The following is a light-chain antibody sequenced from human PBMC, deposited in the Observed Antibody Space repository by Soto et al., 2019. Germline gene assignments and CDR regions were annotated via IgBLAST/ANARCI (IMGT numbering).Light chain of an antibody. Sequence: EIVLTQSPGTLSLSPGERATLSCRASQSVSSSYLAWYQQKPGQAPRLLIHGASTRATGIPDRFSGSGSGTDFTLTISSLQSEDFAVYYCQQYNNWPPLTFGGGTKVEIK. J-gene: IGKJ4*01. CDR2: GAS. CDR1: QSVSSSY. CDR3: QQYNNWPPLT. V-gene: IGKV3-20*01.